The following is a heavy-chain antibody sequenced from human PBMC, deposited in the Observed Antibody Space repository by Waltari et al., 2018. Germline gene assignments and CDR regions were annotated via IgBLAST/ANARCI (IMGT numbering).Heavy chain of an antibody. CDR1: DDSISSSSSY. J-gene: IGHJ4*02. CDR2: IDSSGGT. CDR3: ARARKARYEFAY. Sequence: QLQLQESGPGLLKPSETLSLTCTVSDDSISSSSSYWGWIRQPPGKGLEWIGSIDSSGGTYYNPSLKSRVTISVDTSKNQFSLNLSSVTAADTAVYYCARARKARYEFAYWGQGTLVTVSS. D-gene: IGHD3-3*01. V-gene: IGHV4-39*07.